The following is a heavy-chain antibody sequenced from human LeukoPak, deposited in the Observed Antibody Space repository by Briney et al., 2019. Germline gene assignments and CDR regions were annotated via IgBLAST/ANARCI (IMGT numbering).Heavy chain of an antibody. CDR3: ARIDCSGGSCYLFDY. D-gene: IGHD2-15*01. CDR1: GGSFSGYY. J-gene: IGHJ4*02. CDR2: IKHSGST. V-gene: IGHV4-34*01. Sequence: SETLSLTCAVYGGSFSGYYWSWIRQPPGKGLEWIGEIKHSGSTNYNPSLKSRVTISVDTSKNQFSLKLSSVTAADTAVYYCARIDCSGGSCYLFDYWGQGTLVTVSS.